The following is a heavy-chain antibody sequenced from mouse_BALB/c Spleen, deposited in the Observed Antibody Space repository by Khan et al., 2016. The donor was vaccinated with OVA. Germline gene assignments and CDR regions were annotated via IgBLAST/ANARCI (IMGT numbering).Heavy chain of an antibody. V-gene: IGHV1-4*01. J-gene: IGHJ3*01. D-gene: IGHD2-14*01. CDR3: TREGAYYRSDGWFAY. Sequence: QVQLKQSGAELARPGASVKMSCKASGYTFTSYTMHWVKQRSGQGLEWIGYINPSSSYPNYNQKFKDKATLTADKSSSTAYMQLSSLTSEDSAVYYCTREGAYYRSDGWFAYWGQGTLVTVSA. CDR1: GYTFTSYT. CDR2: INPSSSYP.